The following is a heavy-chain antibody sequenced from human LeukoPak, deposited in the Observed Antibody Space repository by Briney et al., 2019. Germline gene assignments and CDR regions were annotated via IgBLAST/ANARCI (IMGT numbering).Heavy chain of an antibody. Sequence: GGSLRLSCAASGFTFSNYAMSWVRQAPGKGLAWVSGISGSGTSTYYADSVKGRFTISRDNSKNTLYVEMNSLRAEDTAVYYCARLAITGSYTYDDYWGQGTLVTVSS. D-gene: IGHD3-16*01. V-gene: IGHV3-23*01. CDR1: GFTFSNYA. CDR3: ARLAITGSYTYDDY. J-gene: IGHJ4*02. CDR2: ISGSGTST.